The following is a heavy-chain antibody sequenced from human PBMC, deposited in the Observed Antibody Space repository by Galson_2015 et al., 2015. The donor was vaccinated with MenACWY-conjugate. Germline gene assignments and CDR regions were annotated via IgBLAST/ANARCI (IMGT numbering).Heavy chain of an antibody. CDR1: GLTFSSAW. CDR2: IKGTTVGGTT. CDR3: TTDLRWYGGDY. Sequence: SLRLSCAVSGLTFSSAWINWVRQAPGKGLEWIGRIKGTTVGGTTDYGAPVRGRFTISRDDSKNTIYLQMNSLQSDDTAVYYCTTDLRWYGGDYCGHRTLCPVS. D-gene: IGHD6-13*01. J-gene: IGHJ4*01. V-gene: IGHV3-15*01.